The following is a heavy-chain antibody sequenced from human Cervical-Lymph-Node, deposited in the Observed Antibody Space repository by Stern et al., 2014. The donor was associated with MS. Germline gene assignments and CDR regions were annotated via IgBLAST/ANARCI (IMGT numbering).Heavy chain of an antibody. Sequence: DQLVESGGGLVKPGGSLRLSCAASVFSFNDYYMSWIRQAPGKGLEWVSYISTSGTIKQYADSVKGRVTISRDNAKNSLSLQMNSLRAEDTDVYYCARVGAGDAFDIWGQGATVTVSS. V-gene: IGHV3-11*01. D-gene: IGHD1-26*01. CDR2: ISTSGTIK. CDR3: ARVGAGDAFDI. J-gene: IGHJ3*02. CDR1: VFSFNDYY.